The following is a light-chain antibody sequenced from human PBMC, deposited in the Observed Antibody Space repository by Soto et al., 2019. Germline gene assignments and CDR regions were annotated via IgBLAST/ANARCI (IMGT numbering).Light chain of an antibody. J-gene: IGLJ3*02. Sequence: QTVVTQEPSFSVSPGGTVTLTCGLSSGSVSTSYHPSWYQQTPGQAPRTLIYSTNTRSSGVPDRFSGSILGNKAALTITGAQAEDESDYYCVLYMGSGIWVFGGETKLTVL. CDR2: STN. CDR3: VLYMGSGIWV. CDR1: SGSVSTSYH. V-gene: IGLV8-61*01.